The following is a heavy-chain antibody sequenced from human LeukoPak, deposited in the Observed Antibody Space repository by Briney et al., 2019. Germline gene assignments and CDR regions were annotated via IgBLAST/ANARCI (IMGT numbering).Heavy chain of an antibody. J-gene: IGHJ6*03. D-gene: IGHD3-10*01. CDR1: GYSFTGYY. Sequence: ASVKVSCKASGYSFTGYYMHWVRQAPGQGLEWMAWINTNSGGTNYAQKFQGRVTMTRDTSISTAYMELSRLRSDDTAVYFCARDRTKIPGITMVRGVTKFYYYYMDVWGKGTTVTVSS. CDR3: ARDRTKIPGITMVRGVTKFYYYYMDV. CDR2: INTNSGGT. V-gene: IGHV1-2*02.